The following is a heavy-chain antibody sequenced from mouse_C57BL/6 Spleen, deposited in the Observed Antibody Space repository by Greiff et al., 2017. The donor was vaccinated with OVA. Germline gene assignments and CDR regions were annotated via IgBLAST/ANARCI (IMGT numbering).Heavy chain of an antibody. CDR1: GYTFTSYW. V-gene: IGHV1-64*01. CDR2: IRPNSGST. Sequence: QVQLQQPGAELVKPGASVKLSCKASGYTFTSYWMHWVKQRPGQGLEWIGMIRPNSGSTNYNEKFKSKATLTVDKSSSTAYMQLSSLTSEDSAVYYCARERAYYSNYVGFDYWGQGTTLTVSS. D-gene: IGHD2-5*01. J-gene: IGHJ2*01. CDR3: ARERAYYSNYVGFDY.